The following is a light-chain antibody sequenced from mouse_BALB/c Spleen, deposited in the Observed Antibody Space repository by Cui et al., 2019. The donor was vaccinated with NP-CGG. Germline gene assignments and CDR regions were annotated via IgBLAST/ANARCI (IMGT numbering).Light chain of an antibody. Sequence: PVVTQQDALTTSPGETVTLTCRSSTGAVTTSNYANWVQEKPDHLFTGLIGGTNNRAPGVPARFSGSLIGDKAALTITGAQTEDEAIYFCALWYSNHWVFGGGTKLTVL. J-gene: IGLJ1*01. CDR3: ALWYSNHWV. CDR1: TGAVTTSNY. V-gene: IGLV1*01. CDR2: GTN.